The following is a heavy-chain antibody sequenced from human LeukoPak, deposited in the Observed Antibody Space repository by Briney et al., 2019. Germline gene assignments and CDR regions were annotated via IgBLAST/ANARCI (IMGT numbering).Heavy chain of an antibody. D-gene: IGHD5-24*01. CDR1: GYSFTSYW. Sequence: GESLKISCKGSGYSFTSYWIGWVRQMPGKGLEWMGIIYPGDSDTRSSPSFQGQVTISADKSISTAYLQWSSLKASDTAMYYCASKRWLQKGGVDYWGQGTLVTVSS. CDR3: ASKRWLQKGGVDY. V-gene: IGHV5-51*01. CDR2: IYPGDSDT. J-gene: IGHJ4*02.